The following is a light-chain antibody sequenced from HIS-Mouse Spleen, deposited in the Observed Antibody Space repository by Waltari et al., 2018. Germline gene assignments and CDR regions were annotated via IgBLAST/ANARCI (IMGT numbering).Light chain of an antibody. J-gene: IGLJ3*02. V-gene: IGLV3-10*01. CDR2: EDS. Sequence: SYALTQPPSVSVSPGQTARITCSGDALPKQYAYWYQQKSGQAPVLVIDEDSKRPSGIPERFSGSSSGTMATLTISGAQVEDEADYYCYSTDSSGNHRVFGGGTKLTVL. CDR1: ALPKQY. CDR3: YSTDSSGNHRV.